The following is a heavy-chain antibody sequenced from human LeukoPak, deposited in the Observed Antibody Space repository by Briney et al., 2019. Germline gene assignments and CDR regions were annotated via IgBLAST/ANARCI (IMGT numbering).Heavy chain of an antibody. CDR1: GFTFSDYA. CDR2: IGTAGDT. V-gene: IGHV3-13*01. CDR3: ARGVRGYSYGPNWFDP. D-gene: IGHD5-18*01. J-gene: IGHJ5*02. Sequence: GGSLRLSCAASGFTFSDYAMTWVRQAPGKGLEWVSAIGTAGDTYYPGSVKGRFTISRENAKNSLYLQMNSLRAGDTAVYYCARGVRGYSYGPNWFDPWGQGTLVTVSS.